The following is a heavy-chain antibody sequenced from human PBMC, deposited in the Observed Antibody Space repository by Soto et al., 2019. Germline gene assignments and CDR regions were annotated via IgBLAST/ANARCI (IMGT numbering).Heavy chain of an antibody. CDR3: ARVGIVGGYWYFDL. J-gene: IGHJ2*01. CDR1: GYTFTSYA. V-gene: IGHV1-3*01. Sequence: QVQLVQSGAEVKKPGASVKVSCKASGYTFTSYAMHWVRQAPGQRLDWMGWINAGNGNTKYSQKFQGRVTITRDTSASTAYMELSSLRSEETAVYYCARVGIVGGYWYFDLWGRGTLVTVSS. CDR2: INAGNGNT. D-gene: IGHD1-26*01.